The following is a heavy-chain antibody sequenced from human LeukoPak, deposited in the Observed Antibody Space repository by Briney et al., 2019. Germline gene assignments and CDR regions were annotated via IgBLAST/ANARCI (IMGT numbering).Heavy chain of an antibody. CDR3: ARSTGSSSWGVDY. J-gene: IGHJ4*02. CDR2: IYPGDSDT. CDR1: GSSFTSYW. D-gene: IGHD6-13*01. Sequence: PGESLKISCQGSGSSFTSYWIGWVRQLPGKGLEWMGIIYPGDSDTRYSPSFQGQVTISADKSISPAYLQWSSLKASDTAMYYCARSTGSSSWGVDYWGQGTLVTVSS. V-gene: IGHV5-51*01.